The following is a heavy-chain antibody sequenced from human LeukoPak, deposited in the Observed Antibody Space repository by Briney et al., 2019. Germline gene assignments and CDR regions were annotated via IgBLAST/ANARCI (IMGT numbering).Heavy chain of an antibody. V-gene: IGHV3-33*01. Sequence: PGGSLRLSCAASGFTFSSYGMHWVRQAPGKGLEWVAVIWYDGSNKYYADSVKGRFTISRDNSKNTLYLQMNSLRAEDTAVYYCARDHYGSGSYYPPPNWFDPWGQGTLVTVSS. CDR1: GFTFSSYG. CDR2: IWYDGSNK. CDR3: ARDHYGSGSYYPPPNWFDP. J-gene: IGHJ5*02. D-gene: IGHD3-10*01.